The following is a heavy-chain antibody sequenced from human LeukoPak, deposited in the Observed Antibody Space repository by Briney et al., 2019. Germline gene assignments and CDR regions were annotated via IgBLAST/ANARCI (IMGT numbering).Heavy chain of an antibody. Sequence: ASVKVSCKASGYTFTGYYLHWVRQAPGQGLEWMGRINPNSGDTNYAQNFQGRVTMTRDTSISTVHMELTRLRSDDTAVYYCAGQGMWGAFDIWGQGTMVTVSS. CDR3: AGQGMWGAFDI. J-gene: IGHJ3*02. V-gene: IGHV1-2*06. CDR1: GYTFTGYY. D-gene: IGHD1-26*01. CDR2: INPNSGDT.